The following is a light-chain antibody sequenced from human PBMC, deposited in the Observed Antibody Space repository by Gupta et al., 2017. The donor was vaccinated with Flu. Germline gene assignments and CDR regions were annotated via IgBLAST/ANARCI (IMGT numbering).Light chain of an antibody. Sequence: DIQLTQSPYFLSASVGDRVIITCRASQGIDSHLVWYQKKPGKAPKLLIYATSTLQSGVPSRFSGSGSGTEFTLTISSLQPEDFATYYCQQGNSYPLTFGGGTKVEIK. CDR3: QQGNSYPLT. CDR2: ATS. J-gene: IGKJ4*01. CDR1: QGIDSH. V-gene: IGKV1-9*01.